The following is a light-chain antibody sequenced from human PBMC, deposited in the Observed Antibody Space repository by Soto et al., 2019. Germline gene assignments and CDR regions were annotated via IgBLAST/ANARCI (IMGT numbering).Light chain of an antibody. V-gene: IGKV1-39*01. CDR2: AAS. J-gene: IGKJ1*01. CDR1: QSISSY. Sequence: DIQMTQSPSSLSASVGDRVTITCRASQSISSYLYWYQQKPGKAPKLLIYAASSLQSGVPSRFSGSGSGTDFTLTISSLPPEDFATYYCQQSYSTPPTFGQGTKVEIK. CDR3: QQSYSTPPT.